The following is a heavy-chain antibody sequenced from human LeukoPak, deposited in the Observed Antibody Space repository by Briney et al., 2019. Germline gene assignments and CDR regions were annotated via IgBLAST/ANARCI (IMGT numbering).Heavy chain of an antibody. Sequence: GGSLRLSCAASGFTFSDYYMSWIRQAPGKGLEWVSYISSSGSTIYYADSVKGRLTISRDNAKNSLYLQMNSLRAEDTAVYYCARALYGDYANWFDPWGQGTLVTVSS. V-gene: IGHV3-11*01. CDR3: ARALYGDYANWFDP. CDR1: GFTFSDYY. D-gene: IGHD4-17*01. CDR2: ISSSGSTI. J-gene: IGHJ5*02.